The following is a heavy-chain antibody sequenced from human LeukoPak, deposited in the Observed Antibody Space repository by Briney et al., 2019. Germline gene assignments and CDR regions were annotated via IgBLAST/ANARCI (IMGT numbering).Heavy chain of an antibody. CDR3: ATGERYYFDY. D-gene: IGHD3-9*01. V-gene: IGHV7-4-1*02. Sequence: ASVKVSCKASGYTFTNYAMGWVRQAPGQGLEWMGWIITNTGNPTYAQGFTGRFVFSLDISVSTAYLQINSLKAEDTAVYYCATGERYYFDYWGQGALVTVSS. CDR2: IITNTGNP. CDR1: GYTFTNYA. J-gene: IGHJ4*02.